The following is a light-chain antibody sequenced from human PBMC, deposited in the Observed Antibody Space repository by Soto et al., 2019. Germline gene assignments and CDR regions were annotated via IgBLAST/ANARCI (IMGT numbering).Light chain of an antibody. Sequence: DIQMTQSPSSLSASVGDRATITCRASQSISSYLNWYQQKPGKAPKLLIYAASSLQSGVPSRFSGSGSGTDFTLTISSLQPEDSATYYCQQSYSTTTFGGGTKVEIQ. J-gene: IGKJ4*01. CDR3: QQSYSTTT. CDR2: AAS. CDR1: QSISSY. V-gene: IGKV1-39*01.